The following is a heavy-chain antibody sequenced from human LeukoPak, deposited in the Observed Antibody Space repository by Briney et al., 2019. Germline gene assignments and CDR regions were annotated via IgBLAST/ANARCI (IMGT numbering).Heavy chain of an antibody. V-gene: IGHV3-21*01. D-gene: IGHD1-26*01. CDR3: ARDLVGATYNFDY. CDR1: GFTFSSYS. J-gene: IGHJ4*02. CDR2: ISSSSSYI. Sequence: GGSLRLSCAASGFTFSSYSMNWVRQAPGKGLEWVSSISSSSSYIYYADSVKGRFTISRDNAKNSLYLQMNSLRAEDTAVYYCARDLVGATYNFDYWGQGTLVTVSS.